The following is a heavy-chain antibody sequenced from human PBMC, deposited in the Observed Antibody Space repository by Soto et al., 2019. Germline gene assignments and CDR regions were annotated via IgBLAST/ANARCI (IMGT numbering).Heavy chain of an antibody. D-gene: IGHD6-19*01. V-gene: IGHV1-2*04. CDR2: INPNSGGT. CDR1: GYTFTGYY. Sequence: ASVKVSCKASGYTFTGYYMHWVRQAPGQGLEWMGWINPNSGGTNYAQKFQGWVTMTRDTSISTAYMELSRLRSDDTAVYYCARDGGTHSSGWYGWFDPWGQGTLVTVSS. CDR3: ARDGGTHSSGWYGWFDP. J-gene: IGHJ5*02.